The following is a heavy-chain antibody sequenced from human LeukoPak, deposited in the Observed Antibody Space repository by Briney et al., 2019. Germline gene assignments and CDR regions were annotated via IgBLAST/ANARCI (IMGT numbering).Heavy chain of an antibody. V-gene: IGHV1-69-2*01. CDR3: AKGTVVLDQ. CDR2: VDAEDAET. Sequence: ASVKVSCKASGYTFTDYYIHWVQQAPGKGLEWMGRVDAEDAETIYAEKFQGRVTTTADTSTDTAYMELSRLRSDDTAVYYCAKGTVVLDQWGQGTLVTVSS. D-gene: IGHD2-2*01. J-gene: IGHJ1*01. CDR1: GYTFTDYY.